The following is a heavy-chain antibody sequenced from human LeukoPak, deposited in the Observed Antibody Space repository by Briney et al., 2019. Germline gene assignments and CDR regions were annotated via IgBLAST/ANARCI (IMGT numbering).Heavy chain of an antibody. CDR3: AKRYYDFWSGYYHHSDY. J-gene: IGHJ4*02. CDR2: ISGSGGST. Sequence: GGSLRLSCAASGFTVSSNYMSWVRQAPGKGLEWVSAISGSGGSTYYADSVKGRFTISRDNSKNTLYLQMNSLRAEDTAVYYCAKRYYDFWSGYYHHSDYWGQGTLVTVSS. CDR1: GFTVSSNY. D-gene: IGHD3-3*01. V-gene: IGHV3-23*01.